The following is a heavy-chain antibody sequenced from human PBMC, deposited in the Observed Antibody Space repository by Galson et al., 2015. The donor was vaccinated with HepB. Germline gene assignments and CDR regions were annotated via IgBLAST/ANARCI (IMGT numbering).Heavy chain of an antibody. Sequence: SVKVSCKASGYTFTSYGISWVRQAPGQGLEWMGWISAYNGNTNYAQKLQGRVTITTDTSTSTAYMELRSLRSDDTAVYYCARSRDYGDQTFPFDYWGQGTLVTVSS. V-gene: IGHV1-18*01. D-gene: IGHD4-17*01. CDR3: ARSRDYGDQTFPFDY. J-gene: IGHJ4*02. CDR2: ISAYNGNT. CDR1: GYTFTSYG.